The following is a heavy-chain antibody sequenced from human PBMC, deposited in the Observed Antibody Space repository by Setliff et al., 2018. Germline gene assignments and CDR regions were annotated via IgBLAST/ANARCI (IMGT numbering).Heavy chain of an antibody. CDR2: ISSSGRTI. CDR3: VKDMAGSYFDGRFDY. CDR1: GFTLGDYY. J-gene: IGHJ4*02. V-gene: IGHV3-11*01. Sequence: GGSLRLSCAASGFTLGDYYMTWIRQAPGKGLEWVSHISSSGRTIFYADSVKGRFIISRDNAKNSLSLQMNSLRVEDTALYYCVKDMAGSYFDGRFDYWGPGTLVTVPQ. D-gene: IGHD1-26*01.